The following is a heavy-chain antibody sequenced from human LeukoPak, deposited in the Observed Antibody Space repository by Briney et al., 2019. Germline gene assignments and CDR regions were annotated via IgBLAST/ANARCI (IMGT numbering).Heavy chain of an antibody. D-gene: IGHD1-26*01. J-gene: IGHJ3*02. CDR1: GFTFSSYG. V-gene: IGHV3-21*01. CDR3: ARDSSGSYPSGAFDI. Sequence: GGSLRLSCAASGFTFSSYGMHWVRQAPGKGLEWVSSISSSSSYIYYADSVKGRFTISRDNAKNSLYLQMNSLRAEDTAVYYCARDSSGSYPSGAFDIWGQGTMVTVSS. CDR2: ISSSSSYI.